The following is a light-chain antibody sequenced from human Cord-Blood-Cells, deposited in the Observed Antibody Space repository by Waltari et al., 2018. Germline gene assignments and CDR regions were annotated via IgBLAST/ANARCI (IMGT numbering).Light chain of an antibody. CDR3: QAWDSSTDVV. J-gene: IGLJ2*01. CDR1: KLGDKY. CDR2: QDS. Sequence: SYELTQPPSVSVSPGQTASITCSGDKLGDKYACWYQQKPGQSPVLVIYQDSKRPSGSPKRFSGSNSENTATLTISGTQSMDEADYYCQAWDSSTDVVFGGGTKLTVL. V-gene: IGLV3-1*01.